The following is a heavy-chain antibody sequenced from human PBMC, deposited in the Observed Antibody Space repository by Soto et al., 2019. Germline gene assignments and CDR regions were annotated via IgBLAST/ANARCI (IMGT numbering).Heavy chain of an antibody. CDR3: AHRVLRTVFGLVTTTAIYFDF. V-gene: IGHV2-5*02. J-gene: IGHJ4*02. Sequence: QITLNESGPTVVRPTETLTLTCRFSGFSLTTSGVGVGWIRQSPGKAPGWLALTYWDDDKRYSASLKSRLTITKDTSKNQVVLTVSDLDPTDTATYYCAHRVLRTVFGLVTTTAIYFDFWGQGTPVAVSS. CDR2: TYWDDDK. D-gene: IGHD3-3*01. CDR1: GFSLTTSGVG.